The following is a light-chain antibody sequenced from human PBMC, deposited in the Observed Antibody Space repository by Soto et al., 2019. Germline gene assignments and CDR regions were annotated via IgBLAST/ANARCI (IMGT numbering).Light chain of an antibody. CDR1: QSISSW. Sequence: DLQMTQSTSTLSASVGDRVTITCRASQSISSWLAWYQQKPGKAPKLLIYKASSLESGVPSRFSGSGSGTEFTLTISSLQPDDFATYYCQQYNSYSPYTFGQGTKLEIK. J-gene: IGKJ2*01. V-gene: IGKV1-5*03. CDR3: QQYNSYSPYT. CDR2: KAS.